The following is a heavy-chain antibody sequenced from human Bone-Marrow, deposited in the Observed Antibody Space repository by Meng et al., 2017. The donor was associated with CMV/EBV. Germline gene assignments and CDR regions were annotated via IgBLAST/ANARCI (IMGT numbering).Heavy chain of an antibody. Sequence: GESLKISCAASGFTFSSYAMSWVRQAPGKGLEWVSTISGSGGSTYYADSVKGRFTISRDNSKNTLYLQMNSLRAEDTAVYYCARAARRDWFDPWGQGTLVTVSS. D-gene: IGHD6-6*01. J-gene: IGHJ5*02. CDR3: ARAARRDWFDP. CDR2: ISGSGGST. CDR1: GFTFSSYA. V-gene: IGHV3-23*01.